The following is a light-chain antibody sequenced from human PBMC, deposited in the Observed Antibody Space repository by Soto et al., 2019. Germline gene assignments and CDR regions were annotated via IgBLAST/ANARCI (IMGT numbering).Light chain of an antibody. CDR1: SSNIGSNT. CDR2: SNN. V-gene: IGLV1-44*01. Sequence: QLVLTQPPSASGTPGQRVTISCSGSSSNIGSNTVSWYQQIPGTAPKLLIYSNNQRPSGVPDRFSGSKSGTSASLAISGLQSEDEADYYCAAWDASLNGYVFGTGTKLTVL. J-gene: IGLJ1*01. CDR3: AAWDASLNGYV.